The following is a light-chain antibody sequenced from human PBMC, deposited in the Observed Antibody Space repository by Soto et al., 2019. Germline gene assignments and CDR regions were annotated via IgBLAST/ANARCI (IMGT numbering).Light chain of an antibody. CDR3: QQSYTTPLT. CDR2: ASS. CDR1: QSVRSY. J-gene: IGKJ4*01. Sequence: DIQMTQSPSSVSASLGARVTIACRAGQSVRSYLNWYQQKPGKAPNLLINASSTLQCGVPSSFSGGGSGKDFILTISSLQPEDFAPIYGQQSYTTPLTFGGGTKVEI. V-gene: IGKV1-39*01.